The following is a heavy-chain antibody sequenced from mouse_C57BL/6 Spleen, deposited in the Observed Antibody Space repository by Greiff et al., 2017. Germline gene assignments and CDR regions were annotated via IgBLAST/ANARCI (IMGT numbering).Heavy chain of an antibody. J-gene: IGHJ4*01. CDR1: GYTFTSYW. CDR3: ARGALCYAMDY. V-gene: IGHV1-52*01. Sequence: VQLQQPGAELVRPGSSVKLSCKASGYTFTSYWMHWVKQRPIQGLEWIGNIDPSDSETHYNQKFKDKATLTVDKSSSTAYMQLSSLTSEDSAVYYCARGALCYAMDYWGQGTSVTVSS. CDR2: IDPSDSET.